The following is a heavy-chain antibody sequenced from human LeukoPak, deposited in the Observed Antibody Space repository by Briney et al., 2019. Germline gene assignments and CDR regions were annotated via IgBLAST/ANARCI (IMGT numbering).Heavy chain of an antibody. J-gene: IGHJ4*02. V-gene: IGHV3-15*01. CDR3: TTDLGLTMIRGVIVS. CDR1: GFTFTNVW. CDR2: IKSKGDGETT. Sequence: GGSLRLSCAASGFTFTNVWMSWVRQAPGKGLEWVGRIKSKGDGETTDYAAPVKGRFTMSRDDSKATLFLQIHSLETEDTAMYYCTTDLGLTMIRGVIVSWGQGTLVTVSS. D-gene: IGHD3-10*01.